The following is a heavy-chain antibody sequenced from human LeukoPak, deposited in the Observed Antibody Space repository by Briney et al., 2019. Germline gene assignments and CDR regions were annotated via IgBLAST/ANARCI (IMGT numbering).Heavy chain of an antibody. J-gene: IGHJ4*02. V-gene: IGHV3-30*04. D-gene: IGHD3-22*01. CDR2: ISYDGSNK. CDR3: TTDLTYYYDSSGYYYEDY. CDR1: GFTFSSYA. Sequence: GGSLRLSCAASGFTFSSYAMHWVRQAPGKGLEWVAVISYDGSNKYYADSVKGRFTISRDNSKNTLYLQMNSLRAEDTAVYYCTTDLTYYYDSSGYYYEDYWGQGTLVTVSS.